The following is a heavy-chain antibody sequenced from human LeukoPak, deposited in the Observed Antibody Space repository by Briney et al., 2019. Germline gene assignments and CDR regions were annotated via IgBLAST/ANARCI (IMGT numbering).Heavy chain of an antibody. J-gene: IGHJ6*02. CDR1: GFTFSSYA. D-gene: IGHD3-22*01. CDR3: ALVSQSGYYFTYYYYYGVDV. Sequence: PGRSLRLSCAASGFTFSSYAMHWVRQAPGKGLEWVAVISYDGSNKYYADSVKGRFTISRDNSKNTLYLQMNSLRAEDTAVYYCALVSQSGYYFTYYYYYGVDVWGQGTTVTVSS. V-gene: IGHV3-30-3*01. CDR2: ISYDGSNK.